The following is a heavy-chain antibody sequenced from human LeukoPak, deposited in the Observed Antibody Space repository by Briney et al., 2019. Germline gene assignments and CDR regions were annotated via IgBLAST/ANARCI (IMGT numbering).Heavy chain of an antibody. CDR1: GFTFRTYW. Sequence: PGGSLRLSCAASGFTFRTYWMTWVRQAPGKGLEWVANIQQDGTEKYYVDSVKGRFTISRDNAKNSLYLQMNSLRAEDTAVYFCARGYYCDSRGNYYFDYWGQGTLVTVSS. CDR3: ARGYYCDSRGNYYFDY. J-gene: IGHJ4*02. D-gene: IGHD3-22*01. CDR2: IQQDGTEK. V-gene: IGHV3-7*04.